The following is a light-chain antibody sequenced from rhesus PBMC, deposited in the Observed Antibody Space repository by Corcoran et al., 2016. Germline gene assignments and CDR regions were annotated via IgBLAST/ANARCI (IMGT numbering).Light chain of an antibody. CDR2: DAS. CDR1: QGISSY. V-gene: IGKV1-38*01. CDR3: QQRITFPFT. Sequence: DIQLTQSPSSLSASVGDRVTITCRASQGISSYLAWYQQKSGKAPKLLIFDASSLQSGVPSRFSGSGSGIEITLTISRLQPEDFATYYWQQRITFPFTFGPGTKLDIK. J-gene: IGKJ3*01.